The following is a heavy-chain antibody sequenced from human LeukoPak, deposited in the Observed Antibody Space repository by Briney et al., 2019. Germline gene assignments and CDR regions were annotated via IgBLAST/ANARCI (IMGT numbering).Heavy chain of an antibody. CDR1: GFTFSSYA. CDR3: AKETLPYCSGGSCPYYFDY. V-gene: IGHV3-30-3*01. CDR2: ISYDGSNK. J-gene: IGHJ4*02. D-gene: IGHD2-15*01. Sequence: GGSLRLSCAASGFTFSSYAMHWVRQAPGKGLEWVAVISYDGSNKYYADSVKGRFTISRDYSKNTLYLQMNSLRAEDTAVYYCAKETLPYCSGGSCPYYFDYWGQGTLVTVSS.